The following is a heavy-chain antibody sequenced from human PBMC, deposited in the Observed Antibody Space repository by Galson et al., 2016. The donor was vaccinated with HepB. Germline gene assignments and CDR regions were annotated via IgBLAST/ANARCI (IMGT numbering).Heavy chain of an antibody. J-gene: IGHJ4*02. V-gene: IGHV1-3*01. D-gene: IGHD2-15*01. CDR2: INAGNHNT. Sequence: SVKVSCKASGYTLSNFAMHWVRQAPGQSLEWMGWINAGNHNTQYSQKFQGRVTITRDTSASTLYMELNSLTSEDTAVYYCAREMQQEAAIDCWGQGTLVTVSS. CDR1: GYTLSNFA. CDR3: AREMQQEAAIDC.